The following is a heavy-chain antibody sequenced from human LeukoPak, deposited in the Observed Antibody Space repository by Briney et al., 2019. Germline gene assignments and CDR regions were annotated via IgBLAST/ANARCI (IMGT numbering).Heavy chain of an antibody. CDR3: ARDLQTWELLN. V-gene: IGHV4-38-2*02. D-gene: IGHD1-26*01. CDR2: IYHSGST. Sequence: SETLSLTCTVSGYSISSGYYWGWIRQPPGKGLEWIGSIYHSGSTYYNPSLKSRVTISVDTSKNQFSLKLSSVTAADTAVYYYARDLQTWELLNWGQGTLVTVSS. CDR1: GYSISSGYY. J-gene: IGHJ4*02.